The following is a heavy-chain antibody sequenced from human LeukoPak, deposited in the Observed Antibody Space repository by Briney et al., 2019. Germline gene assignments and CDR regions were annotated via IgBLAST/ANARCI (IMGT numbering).Heavy chain of an antibody. J-gene: IGHJ4*02. CDR2: ISPSGGST. V-gene: IGHV1-46*01. CDR1: GYTFTSYY. Sequence: APVKGFCQASGYTFTSYYMHWGRQAPGQRVEWMGIISPSGGSTSYAQKFQGRVTMTRDTSTSTVYMELSSLRSEDTAVYYCARAAVVPAAISFGDYWGQGTLVTVSS. D-gene: IGHD2-2*02. CDR3: ARAAVVPAAISFGDY.